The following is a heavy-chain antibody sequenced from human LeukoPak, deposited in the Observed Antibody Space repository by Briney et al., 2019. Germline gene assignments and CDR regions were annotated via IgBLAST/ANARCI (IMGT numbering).Heavy chain of an antibody. CDR2: ISRSSGYI. D-gene: IGHD2-2*02. J-gene: IGHJ3*02. Sequence: GGSLRLSCAASGFTFSSYSLNWVRRAPGKGLEWVSSISRSSGYIYYADSVKGRFTISRDNARNSLYLQMNSLRAEDTAVYYCAREEICSSTSCYTGSSAFDIWGQGTMVTVSS. CDR1: GFTFSSYS. V-gene: IGHV3-21*01. CDR3: AREEICSSTSCYTGSSAFDI.